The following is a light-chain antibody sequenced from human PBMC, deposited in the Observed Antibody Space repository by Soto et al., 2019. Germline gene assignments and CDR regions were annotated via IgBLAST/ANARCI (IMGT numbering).Light chain of an antibody. CDR3: QQSNTYPWT. CDR1: QYIHNY. J-gene: IGKJ1*01. V-gene: IGKV1-5*03. Sequence: DIQMTQSPSTLSASVGDRVTITCRASQYIHNYLAWYQQKPGEAPKLLIYEAANLESGVPSRVSGSGTGTEFTLTISSLQTDDFSTYYCQQSNTYPWTFGQGTRVEI. CDR2: EAA.